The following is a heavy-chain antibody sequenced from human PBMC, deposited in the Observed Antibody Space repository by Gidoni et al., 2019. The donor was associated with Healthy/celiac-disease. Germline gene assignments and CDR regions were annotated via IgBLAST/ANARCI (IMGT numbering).Heavy chain of an antibody. J-gene: IGHJ4*02. CDR3: ARELPSYYYDSSGYYDY. CDR1: GGSISSGRYY. CDR2: IYYSGST. D-gene: IGHD3-22*01. Sequence: QVQLQESGPGLVKPSQTLSLTCSVSGGSISSGRYYWSWIRQHPGKGLEWIGYIYYSGSTYYNPSLKSRVTISVDTSKNQCSLKLSSVTAADTAVYYCARELPSYYYDSSGYYDYWGQGTLVTVSS. V-gene: IGHV4-31*03.